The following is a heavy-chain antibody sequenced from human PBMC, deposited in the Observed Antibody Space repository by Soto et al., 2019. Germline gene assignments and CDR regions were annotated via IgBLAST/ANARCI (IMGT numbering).Heavy chain of an antibody. CDR3: ARGSFSSSSSWFDP. V-gene: IGHV4-31*03. J-gene: IGHJ5*02. CDR1: GGSISSGDYY. D-gene: IGHD6-6*01. CDR2: IHHSGNT. Sequence: SETLSLTCSVSGGSISSGDYYWTWIRQHPGKGLEWIGYIHHSGNTYYSPSLQSRLTISVDTSKNQFCLKLYSVTAADTAMYYCARGSFSSSSSWFDPWGQGTLVTVSS.